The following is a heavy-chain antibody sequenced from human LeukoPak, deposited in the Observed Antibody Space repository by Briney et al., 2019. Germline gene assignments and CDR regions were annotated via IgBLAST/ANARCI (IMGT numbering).Heavy chain of an antibody. CDR2: INSDGSST. J-gene: IGHJ4*02. CDR1: GFTFSTYW. D-gene: IGHD5-12*01. Sequence: TGGSLRLSCAASGFTFSTYWMHWVRQAPGKGLVWVSRINSDGSSTGNADSVKGRFTISRDNAKNTLYLQMNSLRAEDTAVYYCAKIRLGGDCFDYWGQGTLVTVSS. V-gene: IGHV3-74*01. CDR3: AKIRLGGDCFDY.